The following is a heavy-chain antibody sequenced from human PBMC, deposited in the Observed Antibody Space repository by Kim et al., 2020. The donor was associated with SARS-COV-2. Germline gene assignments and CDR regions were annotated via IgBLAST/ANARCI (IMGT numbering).Heavy chain of an antibody. J-gene: IGHJ4*02. CDR2: INHSGST. D-gene: IGHD3-10*01. CDR3: ARTYGSGRYPPNY. V-gene: IGHV4-34*01. Sequence: SETLSLTCAVYGGSFSGYYWSWIRQPPGKGLEWIGEINHSGSTNYNPSLKSRVTISVDTSKNQFSLKLSSVTAADTAVYYCARTYGSGRYPPNYWSQGT. CDR1: GGSFSGYY.